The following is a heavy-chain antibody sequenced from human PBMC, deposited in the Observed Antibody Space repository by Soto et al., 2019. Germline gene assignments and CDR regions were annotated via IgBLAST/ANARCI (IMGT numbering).Heavy chain of an antibody. J-gene: IGHJ5*02. V-gene: IGHV4-34*01. CDR2: INHSGST. D-gene: IGHD6-13*01. CDR3: ARGRRSSREKKYNWFDP. CDR1: GGSFSGYY. Sequence: PSETLSLTCAVYGGSFSGYYWSWIRQPPGKGLEWIGEINHSGSTNYNPSLKSRVTISVDTSKNQFSLKLSSVTAADTAVYYCARGRRSSREKKYNWFDPWGQGTLVTVSS.